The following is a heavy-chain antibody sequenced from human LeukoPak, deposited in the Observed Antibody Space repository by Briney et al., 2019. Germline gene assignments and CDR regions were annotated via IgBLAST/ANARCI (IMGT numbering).Heavy chain of an antibody. CDR3: ARDVAYCSGGSCSDY. Sequence: PSETLSLTCAVYGGAYSGYYWSWIRQPPGKGLEWMGEINHSGSTNYNPSLKRRVTISVDTSKNQFSLKLSSVTAADTAVYYCARDVAYCSGGSCSDYWGQGTLVTVSS. V-gene: IGHV4-34*01. CDR1: GGAYSGYY. D-gene: IGHD2-15*01. CDR2: INHSGST. J-gene: IGHJ4*02.